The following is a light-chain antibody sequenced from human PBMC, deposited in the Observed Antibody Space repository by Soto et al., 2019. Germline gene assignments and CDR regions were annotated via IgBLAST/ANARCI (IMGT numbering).Light chain of an antibody. CDR3: SSYTSSSTYVV. Sequence: QSVLTQPASASGSPGQSITISCTGTSSDVGGYNYVSWYQQHPGKAPKLMIYDVINRPSGVSTRFSGSKSGNSASLTISGLQAEDEADYYCSSYTSSSTYVVFGGGTKVTVL. J-gene: IGLJ2*01. CDR2: DVI. V-gene: IGLV2-14*03. CDR1: SSDVGGYNY.